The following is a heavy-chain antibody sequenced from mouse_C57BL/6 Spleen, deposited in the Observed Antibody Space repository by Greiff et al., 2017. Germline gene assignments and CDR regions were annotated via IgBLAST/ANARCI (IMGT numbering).Heavy chain of an antibody. Sequence: VQLQQSGPELVKPGASVKISCKASGYTFTDYYMNWVKQSHGKSLEWIGDINPNNGGTSYNQKFKGKATLTVDKSSSTAYMELRSLTSEDSAVYYCARSGDYDGSSPYWYFDVWGTGTTVTVSS. CDR2: INPNNGGT. V-gene: IGHV1-26*01. D-gene: IGHD1-1*01. J-gene: IGHJ1*03. CDR1: GYTFTDYY. CDR3: ARSGDYDGSSPYWYFDV.